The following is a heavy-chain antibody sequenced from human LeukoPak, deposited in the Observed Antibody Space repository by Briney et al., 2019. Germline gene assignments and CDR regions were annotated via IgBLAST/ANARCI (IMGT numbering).Heavy chain of an antibody. Sequence: WESLKISCKGSGYPFTVYWICWERQMPGNRLGRMGIIDPRASDTRYSPSFQGQVTISADKSMDTAYLQWSSLKASATAMYYCARRIAVADAFDYWGQGTLVTVSS. D-gene: IGHD6-19*01. CDR3: ARRIAVADAFDY. CDR1: GYPFTVYW. J-gene: IGHJ4*02. V-gene: IGHV5-51*01. CDR2: IDPRASDT.